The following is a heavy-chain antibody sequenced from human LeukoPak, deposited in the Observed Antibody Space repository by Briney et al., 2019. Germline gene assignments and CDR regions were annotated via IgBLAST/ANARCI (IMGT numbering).Heavy chain of an antibody. Sequence: SETLSLTCTVSGDSLISGYYWSWIRQPPGKGLEWIANIYYSGSTNYNPSLKSRVTISLDTSKTQFSLKLSSVTAADTDMYYCARDVPGSYYKRAFDIWGQGTMVTVSS. CDR1: GDSLISGYY. V-gene: IGHV4-61*01. J-gene: IGHJ3*02. D-gene: IGHD3-10*01. CDR3: ARDVPGSYYKRAFDI. CDR2: IYYSGST.